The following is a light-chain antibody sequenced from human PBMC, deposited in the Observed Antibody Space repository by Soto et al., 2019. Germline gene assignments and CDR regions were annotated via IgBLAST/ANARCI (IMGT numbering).Light chain of an antibody. V-gene: IGLV2-14*01. CDR3: NSYTSSSTYVV. Sequence: QSALTQPASVSGSPGQSITISCTGTSSDVGGYNYVSWYQQHPGKAPKLMIYEVSNRPSGVSNRFSGSKSGNTASLTISGLQAEDEADYYCNSYTSSSTYVVFGGGTKLTFL. J-gene: IGLJ2*01. CDR1: SSDVGGYNY. CDR2: EVS.